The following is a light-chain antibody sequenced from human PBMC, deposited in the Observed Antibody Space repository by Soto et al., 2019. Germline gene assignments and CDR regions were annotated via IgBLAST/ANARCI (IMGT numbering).Light chain of an antibody. CDR3: ETWDSNTHV. CDR2: LEGSGTY. V-gene: IGLV4-60*02. J-gene: IGLJ1*01. CDR1: SGHSSYI. Sequence: QLVLTQSSSASASLGSSVKLTCTLSSGHSSYIIAWHQQQPGKAPRYLMKLEGSGTYNKGSGVPDRFSGSSSGADRYLTIATLQFEDEADYYCETWDSNTHVFGTGTKVTVL.